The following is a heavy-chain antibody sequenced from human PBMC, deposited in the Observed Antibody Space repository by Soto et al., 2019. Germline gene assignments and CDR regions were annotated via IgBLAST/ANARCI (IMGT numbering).Heavy chain of an antibody. CDR1: GYTFTNYY. J-gene: IGHJ4*02. D-gene: IGHD2-2*03. CDR3: ARAGDCSTTSCYPAYSSDGLDY. Sequence: QVQLVQSGAEVKKPGASVKVSCRASGYTFTNYYMHWVRLAPGQGLEWMGIINPTVGSTSYTQKFQGRVTMARDTSTSTVYMELSSLRSEDTAVYYCARAGDCSTTSCYPAYSSDGLDYWGQGTLVTVSS. CDR2: INPTVGST. V-gene: IGHV1-46*01.